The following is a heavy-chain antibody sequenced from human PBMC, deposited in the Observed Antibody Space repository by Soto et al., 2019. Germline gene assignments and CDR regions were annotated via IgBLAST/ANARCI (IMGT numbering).Heavy chain of an antibody. V-gene: IGHV1-3*01. Sequence: EASVKVSCKASGYTFTSYAMHWVRQAPGQRLEWMGWINAGNGNTKYSQKFQGRVTITRDTSASTAYMELSSLRSEDTAVYYCASPKYDILTGYYSGHHYYGMDVGGQGTTVTVSS. D-gene: IGHD3-9*01. CDR2: INAGNGNT. CDR3: ASPKYDILTGYYSGHHYYGMDV. J-gene: IGHJ6*02. CDR1: GYTFTSYA.